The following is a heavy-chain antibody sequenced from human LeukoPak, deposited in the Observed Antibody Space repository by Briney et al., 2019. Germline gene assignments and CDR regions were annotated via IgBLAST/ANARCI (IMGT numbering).Heavy chain of an antibody. CDR1: GFTFSSYG. CDR2: IRYDGSNK. D-gene: IGHD6-13*01. CDR3: TRLAYSSTWYGFDY. V-gene: IGHV3-30*02. Sequence: GGSLRLSCAASGFTFSSYGMHWVRQAPGKGLEWVAFIRYDGSNKYYADSVKGRSTISRDNSKNTLYLQMNSLRAEDTAVYYCTRLAYSSTWYGFDYWGQGTLVTVSS. J-gene: IGHJ4*02.